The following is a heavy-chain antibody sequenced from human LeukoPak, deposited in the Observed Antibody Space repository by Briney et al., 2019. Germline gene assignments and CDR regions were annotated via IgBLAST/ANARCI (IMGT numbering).Heavy chain of an antibody. V-gene: IGHV3-53*01. CDR2: VYSGGST. Sequence: GGSLRLSCAASGFTVSSYYMSWVRQAPGKGLEWLSIVYSGGSTYYADSVKGRFTISRDDSKNTLYLQMNSLRPEDTAVYYCARDPLSVTGTNERHDYYGFDVWGQGTTVTVSS. D-gene: IGHD6-19*01. J-gene: IGHJ6*02. CDR3: ARDPLSVTGTNERHDYYGFDV. CDR1: GFTVSSYY.